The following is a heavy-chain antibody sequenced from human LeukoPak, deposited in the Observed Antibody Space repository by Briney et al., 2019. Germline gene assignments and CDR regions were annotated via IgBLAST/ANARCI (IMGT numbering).Heavy chain of an antibody. D-gene: IGHD6-19*01. CDR2: ISFSVNTK. J-gene: IGHJ4*02. V-gene: IGHV3-48*04. CDR1: GFTFSDYS. Sequence: PGGSLRLSCAASGFTFSDYSMNWVRQAPGKGLEWVSYISFSVNTKYYGDSVKGRFTISRDTAKNSLYLQLNSLRAEDTAVYYCARVTYDSGWYYSGDYWGQGTLVTVSS. CDR3: ARVTYDSGWYYSGDY.